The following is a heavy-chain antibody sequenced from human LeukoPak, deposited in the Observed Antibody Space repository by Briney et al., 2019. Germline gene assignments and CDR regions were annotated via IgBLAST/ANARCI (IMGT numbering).Heavy chain of an antibody. CDR1: GGSISSSSYY. CDR2: IYYSGST. CDR3: ARRLGGVVAASSLHFDY. V-gene: IGHV4-39*01. Sequence: SETLSLTCTVSGGSISSSSYYWGWIRQPPGKGLEWIGSIYYSGSTSYNPSLKSRVTISVDTSKNQFSLKLSSVTAADTAVYYCARRLGGVVAASSLHFDYWGQGTLVTVSS. J-gene: IGHJ4*02. D-gene: IGHD2-15*01.